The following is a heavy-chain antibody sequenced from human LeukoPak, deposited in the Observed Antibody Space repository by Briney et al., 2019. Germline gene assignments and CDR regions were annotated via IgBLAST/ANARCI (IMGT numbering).Heavy chain of an antibody. Sequence: GGSLRLSCAASGNYWMHWVRQAPGKGLLWVSHINSDGSWTSYADSVKGRFTISKDNAKNTVYLQMNNLRAEDTAVYYCISFYETDWGRGTLVTVSS. CDR2: INSDGSWT. CDR1: GNYW. V-gene: IGHV3-74*01. D-gene: IGHD2/OR15-2a*01. J-gene: IGHJ4*02. CDR3: ISFYETD.